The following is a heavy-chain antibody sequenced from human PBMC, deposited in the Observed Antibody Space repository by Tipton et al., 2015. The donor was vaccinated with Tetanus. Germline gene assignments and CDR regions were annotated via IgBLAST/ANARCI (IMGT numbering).Heavy chain of an antibody. Sequence: TLSLTCTVSGGSINDYYWGWIRQPPGMGLEWIGHISHSGSASYNPSLKSRVTISLDTPKNQFSLTLRSVTAADTAVYYCARSYGDTFLFRLDYWGQGALVTVSS. CDR2: ISHSGSA. V-gene: IGHV4-4*09. D-gene: IGHD4-17*01. CDR1: GGSINDYY. CDR3: ARSYGDTFLFRLDY. J-gene: IGHJ4*02.